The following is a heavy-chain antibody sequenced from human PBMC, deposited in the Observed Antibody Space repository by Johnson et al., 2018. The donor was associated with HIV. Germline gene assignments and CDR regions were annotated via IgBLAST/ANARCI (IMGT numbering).Heavy chain of an antibody. D-gene: IGHD3-10*01. CDR2: IKSDGTST. J-gene: IGHJ3*01. V-gene: IGHV3-74*01. CDR1: GISFSSYW. CDR3: ARDRFGSGRPNAFDL. Sequence: VQLVESGGGLVQPGGSLRLSCVASGISFSSYWMHWVRQAPGKGLVWVSRIKSDGTSTNYADSVKGRFTISRDNSKNTLYLQMNSLRIEDTAVYYCARDRFGSGRPNAFDLWGQGTMVTVSS.